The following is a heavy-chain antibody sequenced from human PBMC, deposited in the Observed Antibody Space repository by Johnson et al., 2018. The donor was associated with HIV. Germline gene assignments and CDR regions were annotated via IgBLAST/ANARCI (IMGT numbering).Heavy chain of an antibody. CDR3: TRGQYLSPFDAFDI. Sequence: AASGFTFSSYWMHWVRQAPGKGLVWVSSINSDESSTNYAESVKGRFTISRDNAKNSLYVQMNSLRAEDTALYFCTRGQYLSPFDAFDIWGQGTMVTVSS. CDR2: INSDESST. CDR1: GFTFSSYW. D-gene: IGHD2/OR15-2a*01. J-gene: IGHJ3*02. V-gene: IGHV3-74*01.